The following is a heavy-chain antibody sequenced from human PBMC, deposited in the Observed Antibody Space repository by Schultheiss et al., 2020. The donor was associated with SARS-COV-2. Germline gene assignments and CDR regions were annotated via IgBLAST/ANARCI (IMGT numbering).Heavy chain of an antibody. D-gene: IGHD4-17*01. CDR1: GGSISSYY. J-gene: IGHJ6*02. Sequence: SETLSLTCTVSGGSISSYYWSWIRQPAGKGLEWIGEINHSGSTNYNPSLKSRVTISVDTSKNQFSLKLSSVTAADTAVYYCARDKMTTVTGPYYYGMDVWGQGTTVTVSS. V-gene: IGHV4-59*12. CDR2: INHSGST. CDR3: ARDKMTTVTGPYYYGMDV.